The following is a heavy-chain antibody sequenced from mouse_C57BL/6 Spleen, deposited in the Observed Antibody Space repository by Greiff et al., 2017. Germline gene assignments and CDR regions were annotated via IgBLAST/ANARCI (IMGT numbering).Heavy chain of an antibody. CDR1: GYAFTNYL. Sequence: VKLMESGAELVRPGTSVKVSCKASGYAFTNYLIEWVKQRPGQGLEWIGVINPGSGGTNYNEKFKGKATLTADKSSSTAYMQLSSLTSEGSAVYFCARDWDGKGYFDYWGQGTTLTVSS. CDR2: INPGSGGT. J-gene: IGHJ2*01. D-gene: IGHD4-1*01. CDR3: ARDWDGKGYFDY. V-gene: IGHV1-54*01.